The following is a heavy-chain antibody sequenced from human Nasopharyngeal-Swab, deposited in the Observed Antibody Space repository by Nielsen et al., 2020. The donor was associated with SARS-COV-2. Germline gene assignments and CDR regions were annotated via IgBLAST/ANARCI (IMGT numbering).Heavy chain of an antibody. D-gene: IGHD4-17*01. V-gene: IGHV1-18*01. J-gene: IGHJ6*02. CDR3: ARVVYGDCGRWSWGTTRYYGMDV. Sequence: WVRQAPGQGLEWMGWISAYNGNTNYAQKLQGRVTMTTDTSTSTAYMELRSLRSDDTAVYYCARVVYGDCGRWSWGTTRYYGMDVWGQGTTVTVSS. CDR2: ISAYNGNT.